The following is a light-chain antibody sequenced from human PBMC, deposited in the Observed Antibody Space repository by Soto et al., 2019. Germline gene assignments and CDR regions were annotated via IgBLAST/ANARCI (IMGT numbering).Light chain of an antibody. CDR2: QAS. V-gene: IGKV1-5*03. CDR3: LHYQSYWT. CDR1: QSISRQ. Sequence: EIQMTQSPSTLSSSVGERVSISCRASQSISRQLAWYQQKPGKAPNLLIYQASNIETGVPSRFTGSGSGTEFTTTISRLQPDDLASYYRLHYQSYWTFGQGTKVEVK. J-gene: IGKJ1*01.